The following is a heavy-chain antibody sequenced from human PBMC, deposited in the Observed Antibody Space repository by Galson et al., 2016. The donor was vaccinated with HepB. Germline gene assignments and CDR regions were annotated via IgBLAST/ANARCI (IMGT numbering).Heavy chain of an antibody. CDR1: GGSISSGDYY. D-gene: IGHD2-15*01. V-gene: IGHV4-30-4*08. CDR3: ARELLLGYWFDP. CDR2: IYYSGST. J-gene: IGHJ5*02. Sequence: LTCTVSGGSISSGDYYWTWIRQPPGKGLEWIGYIYYSGSTEYNESLKSRISMSVDTSKNQFSLKLNSVTAADTAVYYCARELLLGYWFDPWGPGTLVTVSS.